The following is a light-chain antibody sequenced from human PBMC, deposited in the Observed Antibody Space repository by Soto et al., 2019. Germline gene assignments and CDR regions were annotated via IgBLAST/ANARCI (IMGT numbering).Light chain of an antibody. CDR3: KSYAGSNTYV. CDR1: KNDIVVYDF. Sequence: LTQPPSTSGSPGQSVTISCTGTKNDIVVYDFVSWYQHHPGKAPRLIIYEVVQRPSGVPDRFSGSKSGNTASLTVSGLQAADEADYFCKSYAGSNTYVFGSGTKVTVL. J-gene: IGLJ1*01. V-gene: IGLV2-8*01. CDR2: EVV.